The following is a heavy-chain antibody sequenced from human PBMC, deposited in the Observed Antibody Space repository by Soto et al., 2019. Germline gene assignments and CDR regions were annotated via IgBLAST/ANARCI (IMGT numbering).Heavy chain of an antibody. CDR2: ISAYNGNT. J-gene: IGHJ4*02. D-gene: IGHD2-15*01. CDR3: ARAQTSYCSGSTCYPTH. CDR1: GYTFTSYG. V-gene: IGHV1-18*01. Sequence: ASVKVSCKASGYTFTSYGISWVRQAPGQGLQWMGWISAYNGNTNYAQKFQGRVTMTTDTSTRTAYMELRSLRSDDTAVFYCARAQTSYCSGSTCYPTHWGQGTLVTV.